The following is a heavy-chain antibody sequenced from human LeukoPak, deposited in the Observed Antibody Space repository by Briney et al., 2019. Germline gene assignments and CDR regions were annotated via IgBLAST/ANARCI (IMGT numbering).Heavy chain of an antibody. D-gene: IGHD2-21*02. J-gene: IGHJ4*02. CDR3: ARHCGGDCYSKHFDY. V-gene: IGHV3-48*02. CDR2: ISSSSSTI. Sequence: GGSLRLSCVASGFTFSTYSMNWVRQAPGKGLEWVSYISSSSSTIYYADSVKGRFTISRDNAKNSLYLQMNSLRDEDTAVYYCARHCGGDCYSKHFDYWGQGTLVTVSS. CDR1: GFTFSTYS.